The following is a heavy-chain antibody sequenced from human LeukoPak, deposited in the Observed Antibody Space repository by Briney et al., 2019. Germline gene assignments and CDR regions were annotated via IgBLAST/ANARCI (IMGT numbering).Heavy chain of an antibody. CDR2: ISYDGSNK. V-gene: IGHV3-30*09. D-gene: IGHD2-2*01. CDR1: GFTFSSYA. J-gene: IGHJ4*02. Sequence: GRSLRLSCAASGFTFSSYAIHWVRQAPGKGLEWVAVISYDGSNKYYADSVKGRFAISRDNSRNTLFLQMNSLRAEDRAVYYCAKDSLRTVPKASFDYWGQGTLVTVSS. CDR3: AKDSLRTVPKASFDY.